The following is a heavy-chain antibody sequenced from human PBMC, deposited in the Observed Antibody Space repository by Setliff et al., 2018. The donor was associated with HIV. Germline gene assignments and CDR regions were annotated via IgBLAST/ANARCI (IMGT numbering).Heavy chain of an antibody. Sequence: SETLSLTCAVYDGSLSSYYWSWIRQSTGKGLEWIGEINDSGTTNYNSSLESRVTMLIDMSKNQLSLKLSSVTAADTAVYFCARGPIRYSSGVRWFLGVESWYSGIDYWGQGTRVTVSS. V-gene: IGHV4-34*01. J-gene: IGHJ4*02. CDR2: INDSGTT. CDR3: ARGPIRYSSGVRWFLGVESWYSGIDY. D-gene: IGHD2-15*01. CDR1: DGSLSSYY.